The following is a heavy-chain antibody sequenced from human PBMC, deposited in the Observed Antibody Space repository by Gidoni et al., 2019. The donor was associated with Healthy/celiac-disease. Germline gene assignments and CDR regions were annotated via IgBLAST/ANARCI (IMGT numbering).Heavy chain of an antibody. Sequence: EVQLVVSGGGLVQPGGSLRLSCAASGFTLSSYDMNWVRQAPGKGLEWVSYISSSGSTIYYADSVKGRFTISRDNAKNSLYLQMNSLRAEDTAVYYCARFLPSFDPWGQGTLVTVSS. CDR1: GFTLSSYD. J-gene: IGHJ5*02. CDR2: ISSSGSTI. CDR3: ARFLPSFDP. V-gene: IGHV3-48*03.